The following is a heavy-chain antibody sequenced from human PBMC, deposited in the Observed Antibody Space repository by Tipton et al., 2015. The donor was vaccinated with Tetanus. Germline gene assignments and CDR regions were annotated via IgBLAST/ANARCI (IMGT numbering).Heavy chain of an antibody. Sequence: TLSLTCTVSGGPISNSNFYWSWIRQPPGKGLEWIGYICYSGSTYYNPSLKGRVTVSLDTSKNQFSLKLSSVTAADTAVYYCARTWGVWVTSIDAFDIWGQGTKVAVSS. D-gene: IGHD3-16*01. J-gene: IGHJ3*02. V-gene: IGHV4-30-4*01. CDR2: ICYSGST. CDR1: GGPISNSNFY. CDR3: ARTWGVWVTSIDAFDI.